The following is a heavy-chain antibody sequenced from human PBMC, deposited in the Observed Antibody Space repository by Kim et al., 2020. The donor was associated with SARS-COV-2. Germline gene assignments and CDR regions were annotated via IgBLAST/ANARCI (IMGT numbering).Heavy chain of an antibody. D-gene: IGHD2-8*02. CDR3: ARDSSGYFDS. Sequence: PTYAPAFTGRFVFSLTTSVSTAYLQISSLKAEDTAVYFCARDSSGYFDSWGQGTLVTVSS. J-gene: IGHJ4*02. CDR2: P. V-gene: IGHV7-4-1*02.